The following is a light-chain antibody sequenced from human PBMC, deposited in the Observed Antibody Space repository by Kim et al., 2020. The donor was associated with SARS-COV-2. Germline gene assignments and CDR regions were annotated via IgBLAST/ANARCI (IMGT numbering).Light chain of an antibody. CDR1: RGGIASNF. V-gene: IGLV6-57*01. J-gene: IGLJ3*02. Sequence: NFMLAQSHSVSESPGKTITMSCTRSRGGIASNFVQWYQQRPGSSPTTVIFDNDRRPSGVPDRFFAYIDTSANSAYLTISGLKTEDEADYYCQSYDSNNQMVFGGGTQLTVL. CDR3: QSYDSNNQMV. CDR2: DND.